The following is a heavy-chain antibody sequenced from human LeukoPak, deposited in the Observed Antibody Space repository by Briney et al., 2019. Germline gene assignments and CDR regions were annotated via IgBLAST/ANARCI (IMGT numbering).Heavy chain of an antibody. CDR2: MTPNTGHT. Sequence: ASVKVSCKVSEDTFISYDINWVRQATGQGLEWMGWMTPNTGHTAPAQKFQGRVTMTTDTSTKTVYLELRSLKSDDTAVYYCAKAFGTDGYKSWGQGTLVTVSS. D-gene: IGHD5-12*01. CDR1: EDTFISYD. J-gene: IGHJ4*02. V-gene: IGHV1-8*01. CDR3: AKAFGTDGYKS.